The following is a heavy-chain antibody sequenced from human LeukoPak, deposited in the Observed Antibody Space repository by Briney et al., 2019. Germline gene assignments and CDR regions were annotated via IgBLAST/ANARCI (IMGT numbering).Heavy chain of an antibody. D-gene: IGHD2-15*01. CDR2: ISAYNGNT. CDR1: GGTFSSYA. J-gene: IGHJ5*02. CDR3: AREFQGYCSGGSCYSGFDP. V-gene: IGHV1-18*01. Sequence: ASVKVSCKASGGTFSSYAISWVRQAPGQGLEWMGWISAYNGNTNYAQKLQGRVTMTTDTSTSTAYMELRSLRSDDTAVYYCAREFQGYCSGGSCYSGFDPWGQGTLVTVSS.